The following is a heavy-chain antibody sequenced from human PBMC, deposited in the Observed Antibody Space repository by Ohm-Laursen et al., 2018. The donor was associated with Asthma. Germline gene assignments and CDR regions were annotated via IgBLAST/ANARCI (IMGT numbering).Heavy chain of an antibody. V-gene: IGHV3-21*01. CDR2: ISTASSFI. Sequence: SLRLSCAASGFTFSGKAMSWVRQAPGKGLEWVASISTASSFIYYADSVRGRFTTSRDNARNSVYLQMNSLRAEDTALYYCARIGPEWELPGREYSLHHWGEGTLVTVSS. D-gene: IGHD1-26*01. J-gene: IGHJ1*01. CDR3: ARIGPEWELPGREYSLHH. CDR1: GFTFSGKA.